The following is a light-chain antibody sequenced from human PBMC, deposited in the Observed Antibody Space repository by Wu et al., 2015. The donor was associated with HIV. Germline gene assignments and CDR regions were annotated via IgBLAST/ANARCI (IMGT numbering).Light chain of an antibody. J-gene: IGKJ2*03. Sequence: AIRITQSPSSLSTSTGDRVTITCRASQDIGSSLAWYQQKPGKAPKLLIYAASTLQSGVPSRFSGSGSGTDFTLTISCLQSEDFATYYCQQYYSYPYSFGQGTKLEIK. V-gene: IGKV1-8*01. CDR3: QQYYSYPYS. CDR2: AAS. CDR1: QDIGSS.